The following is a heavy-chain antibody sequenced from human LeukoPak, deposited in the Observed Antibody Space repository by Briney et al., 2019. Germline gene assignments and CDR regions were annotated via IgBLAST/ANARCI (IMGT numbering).Heavy chain of an antibody. CDR1: GFTFSSYW. Sequence: GGSLRLSCAASGFTFSSYWMSWVRQAPGKGLEWVANIKQDGSEKYYVDSVKGRFTISRDNAKNSLYLQMNSLRAEDTAVYYCARGLWFGELLPDNWFDPWGQGTLVTVSS. J-gene: IGHJ5*02. CDR2: IKQDGSEK. V-gene: IGHV3-7*01. CDR3: ARGLWFGELLPDNWFDP. D-gene: IGHD3-10*01.